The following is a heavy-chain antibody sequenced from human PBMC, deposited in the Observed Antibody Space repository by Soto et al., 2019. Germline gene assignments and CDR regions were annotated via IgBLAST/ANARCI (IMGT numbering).Heavy chain of an antibody. CDR3: AVCSGKRFDP. CDR2: VYHSGSS. J-gene: IGHJ5*02. D-gene: IGHD2-15*01. Sequence: QVQLQESGPGLVKPSGTLSLTCAVSGGSISSSNWWNWVRQAPGKGLEWIGEVYHSGSSKYNPSLTSRVTVSVDKTKTQSYLRLSFVTAADTAVDYCAVCSGKRFDPRGQGTLVTVSS. V-gene: IGHV4-4*02. CDR1: GGSISSSNW.